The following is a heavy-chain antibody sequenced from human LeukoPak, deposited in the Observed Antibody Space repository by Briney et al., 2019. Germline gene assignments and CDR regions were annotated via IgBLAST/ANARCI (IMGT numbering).Heavy chain of an antibody. Sequence: PGGSLRLSCAASGFTFSSYWMHWVRQAPGKGLVWVSRINSDGSSTSYADSVKGRFTISRDNAKNTLYLQMNCLRAEDTAVYYCARDSSGYSCEFDYWGQGTLVTVSS. CDR3: ARDSSGYSCEFDY. V-gene: IGHV3-74*01. CDR2: INSDGSST. J-gene: IGHJ4*02. D-gene: IGHD3-22*01. CDR1: GFTFSSYW.